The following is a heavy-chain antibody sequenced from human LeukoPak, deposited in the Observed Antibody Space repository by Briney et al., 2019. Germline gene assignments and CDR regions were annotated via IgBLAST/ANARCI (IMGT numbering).Heavy chain of an antibody. CDR3: ARDPDYYDDSGYA. V-gene: IGHV4-59*11. CDR1: GGSISSHY. CDR2: MYYSGGT. Sequence: SETLSLTCTVSGGSISSHYWSWIRQPPGKGLEWIGNMYYSGGTYYNPSLKSRVTISADTYKNQFSLKLNSVTAADTAVYYCARDPDYYDDSGYAWGQGTLVTVSS. D-gene: IGHD5-12*01. J-gene: IGHJ5*02.